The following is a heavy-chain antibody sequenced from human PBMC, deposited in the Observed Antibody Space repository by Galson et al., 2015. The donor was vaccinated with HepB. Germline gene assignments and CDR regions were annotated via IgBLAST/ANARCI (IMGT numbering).Heavy chain of an antibody. D-gene: IGHD1-26*01. Sequence: SVKVSXXXSGYTXXXYGISWVRQAPGQGXEWMGWISAYNGNTNYAQKLQGRVTMTTDTSTSTAYXELRSLRSDDTAVYYCARGGSGSLGGAVGIWGRGTLXXVSS. CDR1: GYTXXXYG. J-gene: IGHJ3*02. CDR3: ARGGSGSLGGAVGI. V-gene: IGHV1-18*01. CDR2: ISAYNGNT.